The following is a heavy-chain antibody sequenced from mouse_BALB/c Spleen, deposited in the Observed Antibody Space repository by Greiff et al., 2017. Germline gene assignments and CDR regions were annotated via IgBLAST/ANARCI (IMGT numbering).Heavy chain of an antibody. J-gene: IGHJ3*01. CDR1: GFTFNTYA. D-gene: IGHD2-4*01. Sequence: EVNVVESGGGLVQPKGSLKLSCAASGFTFNTYAMNWVRQAPGKGLEWVARIRSKSNNYATYYADSVKDRFTISRDDSQSMLYLQMNNLKTEDTAMYYCVRQEGYYDYEGFAYWGQGTLVTVSA. V-gene: IGHV10-1*02. CDR3: VRQEGYYDYEGFAY. CDR2: IRSKSNNYAT.